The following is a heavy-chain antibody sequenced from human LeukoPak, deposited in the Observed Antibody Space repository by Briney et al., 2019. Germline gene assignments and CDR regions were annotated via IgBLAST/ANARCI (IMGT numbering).Heavy chain of an antibody. D-gene: IGHD5-18*01. J-gene: IGHJ4*02. CDR1: GGPFSGSY. CDR3: ARGAHDSYDSLDFGY. Sequence: SETLSLTCAVYGGPFSGSYWSWIRQPPGKGLEWIGEIDHSGSTNYNPSLKSRVTISVDTSKNQFSLKLSSVTAADTAVYYCARGAHDSYDSLDFGYWGQGTLVTVSS. CDR2: IDHSGST. V-gene: IGHV4-34*01.